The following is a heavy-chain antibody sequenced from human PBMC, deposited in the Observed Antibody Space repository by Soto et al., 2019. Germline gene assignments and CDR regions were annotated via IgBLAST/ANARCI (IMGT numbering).Heavy chain of an antibody. CDR3: ARDDPFAFEI. V-gene: IGHV3-48*01. CDR1: RFTFTSYS. Sequence: EVQLVESGAALVQPGGSLRLSGAASRFTFTSYSMNWVRQAPRKGLEWVSYIRGNTHYADSVKGRSAISRDNARSSLQLQMNSLSADDTAVYYCARDDPFAFEIWGQGTMVTVSS. CDR2: IRGNT. J-gene: IGHJ3*02.